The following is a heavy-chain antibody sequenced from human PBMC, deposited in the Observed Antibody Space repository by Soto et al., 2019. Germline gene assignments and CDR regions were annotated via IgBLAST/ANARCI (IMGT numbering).Heavy chain of an antibody. D-gene: IGHD3-10*01. J-gene: IGHJ5*02. V-gene: IGHV3-53*02. CDR3: ANERGGSGGGVA. Sequence: EVQLVETGGGLIQPGGSLRLSCAASGFTVSTNYMSWVRQAPGKGLEWVSVIYGGGSTHYADSVKGRFTISRDNSKNTLYLQMNGLRAEDTAVYYCANERGGSGGGVAWGQGTLVTVSS. CDR1: GFTVSTNY. CDR2: IYGGGST.